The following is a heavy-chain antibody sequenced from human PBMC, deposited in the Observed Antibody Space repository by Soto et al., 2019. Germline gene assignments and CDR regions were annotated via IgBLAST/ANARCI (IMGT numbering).Heavy chain of an antibody. Sequence: QVQLQESGPGLGKPSHTLSLTCTVSAGSISGGDYYLSWIRQAPGRCLEWIGSQHRSGTTDYNPSLGDRINISLYTSENQFSLRLSSVTAADTAVYYCARGVNYDSETVDAFDVWGQGTMITVSS. CDR1: AGSISGGDYY. D-gene: IGHD3-22*01. V-gene: IGHV4-30-4*01. CDR3: ARGVNYDSETVDAFDV. CDR2: QHRSGTT. J-gene: IGHJ3*01.